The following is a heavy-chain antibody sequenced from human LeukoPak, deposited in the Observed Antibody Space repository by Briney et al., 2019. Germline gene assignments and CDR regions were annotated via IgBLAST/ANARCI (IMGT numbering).Heavy chain of an antibody. CDR3: ARRQFQAFDI. V-gene: IGHV3-74*01. J-gene: IGHJ3*02. CDR2: ISPNGSGT. D-gene: IGHD6-19*01. Sequence: PGGSLRLSCAASGFTFSNYWMHWVRQAPGKGLVWVSRISPNGSGTNYADSVKGRFTISRDNAKNTLYLQMDSLRAEDRGVYYCARRQFQAFDIWGQGTMVTVSS. CDR1: GFTFSNYW.